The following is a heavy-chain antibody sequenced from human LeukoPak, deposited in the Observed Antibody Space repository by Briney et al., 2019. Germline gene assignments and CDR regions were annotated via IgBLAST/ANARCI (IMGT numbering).Heavy chain of an antibody. V-gene: IGHV4-34*01. J-gene: IGHJ4*02. D-gene: IGHD2-2*01. CDR2: INHSGST. CDR3: AKASLVVVPAVTFDS. Sequence: PSETLSLTCAVYGGSFSGYYWSWIRQPPGKGLEWIGEINHSGSTNYNPSLKSRVTISVDTSKNQFSLKLSSVTAADTAVYYCAKASLVVVPAVTFDSGGRGTMATVSS. CDR1: GGSFSGYY.